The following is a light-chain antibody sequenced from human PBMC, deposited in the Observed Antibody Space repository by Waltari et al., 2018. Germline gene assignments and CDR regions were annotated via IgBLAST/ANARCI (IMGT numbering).Light chain of an antibody. CDR2: WAS. V-gene: IGKV4-1*01. J-gene: IGKJ4*01. CDR1: QSVLHTSNNKSH. Sequence: DXVMTQSPDSVAVSLGEXATINCKSSQSVLHTSNNKSHLAWYQQKPGQPPKLLIYWASTRESGAPDRFSGSGSGTDFTXTINSLQAXXVAVYYCQXXSSTPLXFGEGTKVEIK. CDR3: QXXSSTPLX.